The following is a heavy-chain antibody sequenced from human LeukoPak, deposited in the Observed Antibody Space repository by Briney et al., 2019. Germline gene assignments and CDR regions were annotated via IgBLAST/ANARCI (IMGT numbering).Heavy chain of an antibody. CDR1: GFTFRSYS. D-gene: IGHD3-22*01. V-gene: IGHV3-21*01. CDR3: ARDGRSSYYDSSGYLYYFDY. Sequence: GGSLRLSCAASGFTFRSYSMNWVRQVPGKGREWVSSIGNSSTYIYYADSVKGRFTISRDNAKSSLYLQMNSLRAEDTAVYYCARDGRSSYYDSSGYLYYFDYWGQGTLVTVSS. CDR2: IGNSSTYI. J-gene: IGHJ4*02.